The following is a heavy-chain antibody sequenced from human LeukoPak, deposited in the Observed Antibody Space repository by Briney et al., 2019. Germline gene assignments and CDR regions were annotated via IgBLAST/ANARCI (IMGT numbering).Heavy chain of an antibody. CDR3: ARGGGYASPIGY. Sequence: SETLSLTCTLSGVSISTYYWSWIRQPPGKGLEWIGYIYHSGSTNYNPSLKSRVTISVATSNNQFSLKLSSVTAADTAVYYCARGGGYASPIGYWGQGALVTVSS. V-gene: IGHV4-59*01. CDR2: IYHSGST. CDR1: GVSISTYY. D-gene: IGHD5-12*01. J-gene: IGHJ4*02.